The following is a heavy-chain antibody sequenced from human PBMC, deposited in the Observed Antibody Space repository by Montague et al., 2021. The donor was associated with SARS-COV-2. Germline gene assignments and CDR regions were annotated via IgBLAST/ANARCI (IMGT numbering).Heavy chain of an antibody. D-gene: IGHD4/OR15-4a*01. CDR3: AHRLARHCDINPYLWCQFGY. V-gene: IGHV2-5*02. J-gene: IGHJ4*02. CDR2: IYWDDDK. Sequence: PALVKPTQTLTLTCTFSGFSLSTSGVGVGWIRQPPGKALEWLALIYWDDDKRYSPSLKTRLTITKDTSKNQVVLTMTNMDPVDTGTYYCAHRLARHCDINPYLWCQFGYWGKGTLVPVSS. CDR1: GFSLSTSGVG.